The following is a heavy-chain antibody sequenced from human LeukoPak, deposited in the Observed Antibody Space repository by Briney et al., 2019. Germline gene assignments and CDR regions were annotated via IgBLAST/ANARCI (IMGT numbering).Heavy chain of an antibody. Sequence: PGGSLRLSCAASGFPFDDYGMTWVRQAPGKGLEWVSGIIGGAGSTYYADSVKGRFTISGDNSKNTLFLQMNSLRAEDTAVYYCAHGAMYQLDYWGQGTLVTVSS. D-gene: IGHD2-2*01. CDR2: IIGGAGST. CDR3: AHGAMYQLDY. CDR1: GFPFDDYG. J-gene: IGHJ4*02. V-gene: IGHV3-23*01.